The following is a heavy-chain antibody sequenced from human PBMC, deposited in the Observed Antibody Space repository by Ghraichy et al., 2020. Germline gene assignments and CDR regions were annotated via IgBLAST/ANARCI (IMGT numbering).Heavy chain of an antibody. Sequence: GGSPRLSCAASGFTFSSSAMSWVRQAPGKGLEWVSGISGSSSDTYYGDSVKGRFTTSRDNSKSTLYLQVTSLRVEDTAVYYCVKDLGWGNGVRGVRGDYWGQGTLVTVSS. V-gene: IGHV3-23*01. CDR3: VKDLGWGNGVRGVRGDY. J-gene: IGHJ4*02. CDR1: GFTFSSSA. D-gene: IGHD3-10*01. CDR2: ISGSSSDT.